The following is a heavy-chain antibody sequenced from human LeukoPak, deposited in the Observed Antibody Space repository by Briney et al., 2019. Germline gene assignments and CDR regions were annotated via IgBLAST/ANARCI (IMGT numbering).Heavy chain of an antibody. V-gene: IGHV3-30-3*01. Sequence: GGSLRLSCAASGFTFSSYAMSWVRQAPGKGLEWVAVISYDGSNKYYADSVKGRFTISRDNSKNTLYLQMNSLRAEDTAVYYCARSAGLGWMGYFDYWGQGTLVTVSS. CDR2: ISYDGSNK. CDR1: GFTFSSYA. D-gene: IGHD2-2*03. J-gene: IGHJ4*02. CDR3: ARSAGLGWMGYFDY.